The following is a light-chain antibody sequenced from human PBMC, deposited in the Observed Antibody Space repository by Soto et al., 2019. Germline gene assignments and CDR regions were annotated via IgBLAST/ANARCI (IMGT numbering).Light chain of an antibody. V-gene: IGLV2-14*01. J-gene: IGLJ1*01. Sequence: QSALTQPASVSGSPGQSITISCTGTSSDVGVYNYVSWYQQHPGKAPKLMIYEVSDRPSGVSNRFSGSKSGNTASLTISGLQAEDEADYYCSSYTSSGTYVFGTGPKLTVL. CDR2: EVS. CDR1: SSDVGVYNY. CDR3: SSYTSSGTYV.